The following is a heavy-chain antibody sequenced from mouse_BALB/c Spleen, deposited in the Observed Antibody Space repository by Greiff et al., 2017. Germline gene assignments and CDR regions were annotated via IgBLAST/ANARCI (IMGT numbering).Heavy chain of an antibody. J-gene: IGHJ3*01. CDR2: IDPANGNT. D-gene: IGHD2-3*01. CDR3: AHYDAWFAY. CDR1: GFNIKDTY. Sequence: EVQLHQSGAELVKPGASVKLSCTASGFNIKDTYMHWVKQRPEQGLEWIGRIDPANGNTKYDPKFQGKATITADTSSNTAYLQLSSLTSEDTAVYYCAHYDAWFAYWGQGTLVTVSA. V-gene: IGHV14-3*02.